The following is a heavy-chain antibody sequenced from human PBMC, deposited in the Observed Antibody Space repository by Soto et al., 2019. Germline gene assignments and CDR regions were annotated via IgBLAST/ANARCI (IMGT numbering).Heavy chain of an antibody. CDR2: IYYSGST. Sequence: SDTLSLTCTVSGGSISSSSYYWGWIRQPPGKGLEWIGSIYYSGSTYYNPSLKSRVTISVDTSKNQFSLKLSSVTAADTAVYYCARDRMAAGDSSGYNGDYYYYGMDVWGQGTTVT. CDR3: ARDRMAAGDSSGYNGDYYYYGMDV. J-gene: IGHJ6*02. CDR1: GGSISSSSYY. V-gene: IGHV4-39*02. D-gene: IGHD3-22*01.